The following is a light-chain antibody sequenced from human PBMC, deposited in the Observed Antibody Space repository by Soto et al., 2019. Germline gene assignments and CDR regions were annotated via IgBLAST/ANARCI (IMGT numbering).Light chain of an antibody. CDR3: QQYDNWPRT. CDR2: GAS. V-gene: IGKV3-15*01. Sequence: EIVMTQSPATLSVSPGERATLSCRASQSVSSNLAWYQQKPGQAPRLLIYGASTRATGIPDRFSGSGSGTEFTLTISSLPSADFAVYYCQQYDNWPRTFGQGTKVEIK. J-gene: IGKJ1*01. CDR1: QSVSSN.